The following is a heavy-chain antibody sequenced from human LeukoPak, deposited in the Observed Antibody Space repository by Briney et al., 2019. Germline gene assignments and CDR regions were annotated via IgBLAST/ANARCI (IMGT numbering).Heavy chain of an antibody. J-gene: IGHJ4*02. CDR3: ARPKYSGSYYFDY. Sequence: ASVKVSCKASGYTFTSYAMHWVRQAPGQRLEWMGWINAGNGNTKYSQEFQGRVTITRDTSASTAYMELSSLRSEDMAVYYCARPKYSGSYYFDYWGQGTLVTVSS. D-gene: IGHD1-26*01. V-gene: IGHV1-3*03. CDR2: INAGNGNT. CDR1: GYTFTSYA.